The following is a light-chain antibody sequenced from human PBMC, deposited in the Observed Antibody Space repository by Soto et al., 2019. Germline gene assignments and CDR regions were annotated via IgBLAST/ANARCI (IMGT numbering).Light chain of an antibody. CDR1: QYINTR. CDR2: QTS. CDR3: QQYGSSLWT. Sequence: EIVLTQSPATLSSFPGDRVTLSCRASQYINTRLAWYQHRPGQAPRLLIYQTSIRAAGIPDRFSGSGSGTGFTLTISRLEPEDFAVYYCQQYGSSLWTFGQGTKVDIK. J-gene: IGKJ1*01. V-gene: IGKV3-20*01.